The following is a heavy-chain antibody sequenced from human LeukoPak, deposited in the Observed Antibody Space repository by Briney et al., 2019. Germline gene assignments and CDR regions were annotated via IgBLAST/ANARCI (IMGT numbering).Heavy chain of an antibody. CDR1: GFTVSSNY. CDR3: TTHVIQRPEFDY. J-gene: IGHJ4*02. CDR2: IYSGGST. D-gene: IGHD1-1*01. V-gene: IGHV3-53*01. Sequence: GGSLRLSCAASGFTVSSNYMSWVRQAPGKGLEWVSVIYSGGSTYYADSVKGRFIISRDNSKNTLYLQMNSLRAEDTAVYYCTTHVIQRPEFDYWGQGTLVTVSS.